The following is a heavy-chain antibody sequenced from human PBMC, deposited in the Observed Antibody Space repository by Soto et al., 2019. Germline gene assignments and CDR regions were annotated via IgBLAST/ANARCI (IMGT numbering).Heavy chain of an antibody. J-gene: IGHJ4*02. V-gene: IGHV3-23*01. CDR3: AKGGEWLARNFDF. Sequence: GGSLRLSCAASGCTFSSYAMSWVRQAPGKGLEWVSVVSGSGGSTYYADSVKGRFTISRDNSKNTLYLQMSSLRVEDTAVYYCAKGGEWLARNFDFWAQGTLVTVSS. D-gene: IGHD6-19*01. CDR2: VSGSGGST. CDR1: GCTFSSYA.